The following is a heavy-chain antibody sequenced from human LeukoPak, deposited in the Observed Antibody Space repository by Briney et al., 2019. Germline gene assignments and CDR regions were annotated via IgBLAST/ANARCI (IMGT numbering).Heavy chain of an antibody. J-gene: IGHJ5*02. D-gene: IGHD1-1*01. CDR1: GGSISSSSYY. V-gene: IGHV4-39*01. CDR3: ARVPGGALNWFDP. CDR2: IYYSGST. Sequence: SETLSLTCTVSGGSISSSSYYWGWIRQPPGKGLEWIGTIYYSGSTYYNPSLKSRVTISVYTSKNQFSLKLSSVTAADTSVYYCARVPGGALNWFDPWGQGILVTVSS.